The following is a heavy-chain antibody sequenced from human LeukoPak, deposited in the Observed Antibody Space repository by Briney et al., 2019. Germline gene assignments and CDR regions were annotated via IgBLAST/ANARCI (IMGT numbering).Heavy chain of an antibody. CDR1: GGSIGSYY. V-gene: IGHV4-59*01. Sequence: SETLSLTCTVSGGSIGSYYWNWIRQPPGKGLEWIGYIYDSGGTNYSPSLKSRVTMSVDTSKNQFSLNLTSMTAADTAVYYCARSVVVTATLRYHYGMDVWGQGTTVTVSS. CDR3: ARSVVVTATLRYHYGMDV. J-gene: IGHJ6*02. D-gene: IGHD2-21*02. CDR2: IYDSGGT.